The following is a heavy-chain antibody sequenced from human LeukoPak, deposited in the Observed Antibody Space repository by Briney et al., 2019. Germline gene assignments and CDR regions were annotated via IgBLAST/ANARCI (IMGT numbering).Heavy chain of an antibody. V-gene: IGHV3-30*18. J-gene: IGHJ5*02. D-gene: IGHD3-22*01. CDR2: ISYDGSNK. Sequence: GGSLRLSCAASGFTFSSYGMHWVRQASGKGLEWGAVISYDGSNKYYADSVKGRFTISRDNSKNKLYLQMNSLRAEDTAVYYCAKDYDSSGYYYVAWGQGTLVTVSS. CDR1: GFTFSSYG. CDR3: AKDYDSSGYYYVA.